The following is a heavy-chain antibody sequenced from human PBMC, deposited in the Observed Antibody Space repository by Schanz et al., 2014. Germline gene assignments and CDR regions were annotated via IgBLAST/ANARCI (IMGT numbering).Heavy chain of an antibody. V-gene: IGHV4-31*03. CDR3: ARVPKPCWFDP. CDR2: IYYRGNT. CDR1: GDSISSAY. J-gene: IGHJ5*02. Sequence: QVQLQESGPWLVEPSKTLSLPCTVSGDSISSAYWSWIRQHPGKGLEGIGFIYYRGNTDYNPPLKSRVSRSLDPSKTQFFLNLTALTAADTAVHYCARVPKPCWFDPWGQGTLVTVSS.